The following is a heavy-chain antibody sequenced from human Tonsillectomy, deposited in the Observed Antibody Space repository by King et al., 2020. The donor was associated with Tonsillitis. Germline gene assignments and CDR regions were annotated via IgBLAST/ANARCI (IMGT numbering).Heavy chain of an antibody. D-gene: IGHD2-15*01. CDR2: IYYSGST. Sequence: VQLQESGPGLVKPSETLSLTCTVSGGSISSYYWSWIRQPPGKGLEWIGYIYYSGSTNYNPSLKSRVTISVDTSKNQFSLKLSSVTAADTAVYYCARAEGYCSGGSCYSEYYFDYWGQGTLVTVSS. CDR1: GGSISSYY. V-gene: IGHV4-59*01. CDR3: ARAEGYCSGGSCYSEYYFDY. J-gene: IGHJ4*02.